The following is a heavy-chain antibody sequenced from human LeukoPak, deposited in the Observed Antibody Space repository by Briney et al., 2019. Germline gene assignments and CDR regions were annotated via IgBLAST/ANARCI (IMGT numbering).Heavy chain of an antibody. D-gene: IGHD6-13*01. CDR1: GGSFSGYY. CDR2: INHSGST. J-gene: IGHJ4*02. Sequence: SETLSLTCAVYGGSFSGYYWSWLRQPPGKGLEWIGEINHSGSTNYNPSLKSRVTISVDTSKNQFSLKLSSVTAADTAVYYCAREEYSSSRGYFDYWGQGTLVTVSS. CDR3: AREEYSSSRGYFDY. V-gene: IGHV4-34*01.